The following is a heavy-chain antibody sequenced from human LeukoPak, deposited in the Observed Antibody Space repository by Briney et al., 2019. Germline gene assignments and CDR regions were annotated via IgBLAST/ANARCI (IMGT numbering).Heavy chain of an antibody. Sequence: ASVKVSCKASGYTFTGYYMHWVRQAPGQGLEWMGWINPNSGGTNYAQKFQGRVTMTRDTSISTAYMELSRLRSEDTAVYYCARGLMVRGVISPYYYYYYMDVWGKGTTVTISS. CDR3: ARGLMVRGVISPYYYYYYMDV. CDR2: INPNSGGT. D-gene: IGHD3-10*01. CDR1: GYTFTGYY. J-gene: IGHJ6*03. V-gene: IGHV1-2*02.